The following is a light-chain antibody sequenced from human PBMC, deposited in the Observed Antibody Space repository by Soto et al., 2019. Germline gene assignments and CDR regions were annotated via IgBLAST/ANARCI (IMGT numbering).Light chain of an antibody. J-gene: IGKJ2*01. CDR2: LGS. CDR3: MQTLQTLYT. V-gene: IGKV2-28*01. CDR1: QSLLHSNAYNY. Sequence: DIVMPQSPLSLPVTPGEPTSISCSSSQSLLHSNAYNYLHWYLQKPGQSPQLLSYLGSNRASGVTDRFSGSGSGTEFTLTISRVEAEDVGVYYCMQTLQTLYTFGQGTKLEIK.